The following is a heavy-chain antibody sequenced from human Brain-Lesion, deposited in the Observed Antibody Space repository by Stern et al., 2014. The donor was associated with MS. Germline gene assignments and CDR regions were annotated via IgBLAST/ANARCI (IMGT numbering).Heavy chain of an antibody. CDR1: GYIFTGYY. Sequence: QVQLVQSGAEVKKPGASVKVSCKTSGYIFTGYYIHWVRQAPGQGLEWMGRINPNTGGTKYAQKFQGRVTMSRDTSISTAYVELSSLTSDDTAVYYCARDQRGITIFGVVTDYYYLGMDVWGQGTTVTVSS. D-gene: IGHD3-3*01. V-gene: IGHV1-2*02. CDR2: INPNTGGT. CDR3: ARDQRGITIFGVVTDYYYLGMDV. J-gene: IGHJ6*02.